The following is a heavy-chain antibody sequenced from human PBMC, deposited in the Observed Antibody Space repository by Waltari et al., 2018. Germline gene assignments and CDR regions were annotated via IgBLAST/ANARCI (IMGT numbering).Heavy chain of an antibody. Sequence: QVQLQQWGAGLLRPSETLSLTCAVYGVSLSDYFWTWIRQSPGKGLEWIGGNNPGEITNHNPALESRGTILLDTSKNQFSLHLDSVTAADAAVYYCVTGPRDKWVGRYSGEFFHHWGPGTLVTVSS. J-gene: IGHJ1*01. CDR2: NNPGEIT. D-gene: IGHD3-9*01. CDR3: VTGPRDKWVGRYSGEFFHH. V-gene: IGHV4-34*02. CDR1: GVSLSDYF.